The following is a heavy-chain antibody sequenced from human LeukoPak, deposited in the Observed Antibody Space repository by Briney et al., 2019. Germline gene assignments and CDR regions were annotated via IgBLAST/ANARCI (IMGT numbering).Heavy chain of an antibody. J-gene: IGHJ3*01. CDR3: ARATSYYDILTGYRELHN. D-gene: IGHD3-9*01. Sequence: SETLSLTCAVYGGSFSGYYWSWIRQPPGKGLEWIGEINHSGSTNYNPSLKSRVTISVDTSKNQFSLKLSSVNAADTAVYYCARATSYYDILTGYRELHNWGQGTMVTVSS. CDR1: GGSFSGYY. CDR2: INHSGST. V-gene: IGHV4-34*01.